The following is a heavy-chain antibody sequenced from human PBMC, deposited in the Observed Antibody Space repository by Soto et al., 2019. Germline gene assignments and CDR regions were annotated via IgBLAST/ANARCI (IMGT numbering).Heavy chain of an antibody. CDR2: MWYDGTNE. CDR1: GFTFNTYG. Sequence: TGGSLRLSCAASGFTFNTYGVHWVRQAPGKGLEWVAVMWYDGTNEKYADSVKGRFTISRDNSKCTLYLQLNSLRAEDTGVYYCARTDCSSSTCASDLLGENRVDHWCHGTRVTVPS. D-gene: IGHD2-2*01. V-gene: IGHV3-33*01. J-gene: IGHJ4*01. CDR3: ARTDCSSSTCASDLLGENRVDH.